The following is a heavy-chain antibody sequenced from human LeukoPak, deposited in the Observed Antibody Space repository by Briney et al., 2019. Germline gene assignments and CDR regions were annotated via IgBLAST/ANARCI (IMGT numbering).Heavy chain of an antibody. J-gene: IGHJ4*02. CDR1: GYTFTCYY. Sequence: ASVKVSCKASGYTFTCYYMHWVRQAPGQGGEGMGWINPNSGGTNYAQKFQGSVTMTRDTSISTAYMELSRLRSDDTAVYYCARRADSSGYYYFDYWGQGALVTVSS. V-gene: IGHV1-2*02. D-gene: IGHD3-22*01. CDR3: ARRADSSGYYYFDY. CDR2: INPNSGGT.